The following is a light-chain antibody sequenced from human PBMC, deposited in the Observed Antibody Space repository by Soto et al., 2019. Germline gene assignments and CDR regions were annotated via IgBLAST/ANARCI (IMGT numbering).Light chain of an antibody. Sequence: DIVLTQTRLSSPVTLGQPASISCRASQSLVHIDENTYFNWLQQRPGQPPRLLIYKISKRFPGVTDRLSGSGAGTDFTLKISRVEAEDVGVYYCMQATQSYTFGQGTRLEIK. CDR2: KIS. J-gene: IGKJ2*01. CDR3: MQATQSYT. V-gene: IGKV2-24*01. CDR1: QSLVHIDENTY.